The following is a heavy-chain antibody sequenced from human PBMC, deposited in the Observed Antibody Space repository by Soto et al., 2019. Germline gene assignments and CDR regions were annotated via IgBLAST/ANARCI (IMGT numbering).Heavy chain of an antibody. Sequence: ASVKVSCKVSGYTLTELSMHWVRQAPGKGLEWMGGFDPEDGETIYAQKFQGRVTMTEDTSTDTAYMGLGSLRSEDTAVYYCATDSVAGNAANHYYYYGMDVWGQGTTVTVSS. D-gene: IGHD6-19*01. CDR2: FDPEDGET. CDR1: GYTLTELS. V-gene: IGHV1-24*01. J-gene: IGHJ6*02. CDR3: ATDSVAGNAANHYYYYGMDV.